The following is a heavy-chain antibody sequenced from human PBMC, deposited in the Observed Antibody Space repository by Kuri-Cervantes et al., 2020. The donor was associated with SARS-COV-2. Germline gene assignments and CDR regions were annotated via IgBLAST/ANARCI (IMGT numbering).Heavy chain of an antibody. Sequence: GESLKISCAASGFTFSSYAMHWVRQAPGKGLEWVAVISYDGSNKYYADSVKGRFTISRDNSKNTLYLQMNSLRAEDTAVYYCARGKQQLVPLYFDYWGQEPWSPSPQ. CDR1: GFTFSSYA. CDR2: ISYDGSNK. D-gene: IGHD6-13*01. V-gene: IGHV3-30*04. CDR3: ARGKQQLVPLYFDY. J-gene: IGHJ4*01.